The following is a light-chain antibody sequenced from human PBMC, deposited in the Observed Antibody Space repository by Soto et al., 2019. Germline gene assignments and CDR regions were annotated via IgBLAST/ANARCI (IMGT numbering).Light chain of an antibody. J-gene: IGLJ7*01. Sequence: QSVLTQPPSVSDAPRQRVTISCSGSSSNIGNHAVNWYQQLPGKAPKLLIYSDDLLPSGVADRFSGAKSGTSGSLGISGIQAEDEAEYYSAAWDDGLHGPVFGGGTKLIVL. V-gene: IGLV1-36*01. CDR2: SDD. CDR1: SSNIGNHA. CDR3: AAWDDGLHGPV.